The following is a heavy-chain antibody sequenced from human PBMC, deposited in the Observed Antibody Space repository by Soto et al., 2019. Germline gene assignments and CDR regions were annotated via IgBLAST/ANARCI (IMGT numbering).Heavy chain of an antibody. D-gene: IGHD3-9*01. J-gene: IGHJ4*02. CDR3: ARGKDYDISIDY. CDR2: IYYSGST. V-gene: IGHV4-30-4*01. Sequence: QVQLQESGPGLVKPSQTLSLTCTVSGGSISSGDYYGSWIRQPPGKGLEWIGYIYYSGSTYYNPSLKSRVTITVDTSKNQFSLKLSSVTAADTAVYYCARGKDYDISIDYWGQGTLVTVSS. CDR1: GGSISSGDYY.